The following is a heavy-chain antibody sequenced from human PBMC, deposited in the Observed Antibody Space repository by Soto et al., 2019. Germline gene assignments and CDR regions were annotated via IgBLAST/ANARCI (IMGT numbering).Heavy chain of an antibody. CDR1: GFIFSGAA. V-gene: IGHV3-73*02. Sequence: EVQLVESGGGLVQPGGSLKLSCAASGFIFSGAAMHWVRQASGKGLEWVGRIISKANSYATAYAASVKGRFTISRDDTKNKAYVQMNSLKTEDTAVYYCTRHDHSVAVNRRFDCWGQETLVTVSS. CDR2: IISKANSYAT. CDR3: TRHDHSVAVNRRFDC. D-gene: IGHD6-19*01. J-gene: IGHJ4*02.